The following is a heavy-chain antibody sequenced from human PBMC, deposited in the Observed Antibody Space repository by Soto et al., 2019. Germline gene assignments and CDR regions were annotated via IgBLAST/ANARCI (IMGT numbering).Heavy chain of an antibody. J-gene: IGHJ3*02. CDR3: AAVDIVATMTPVGDAFDI. CDR2: ISAYNGNT. D-gene: IGHD5-12*01. V-gene: IGHV1-18*01. Sequence: ASVKVSCKASGYTFTSYGISWVRQAPGQGLEWMGWISAYNGNTNYAQKLQGRVTMTTDTSTSTAYMELRSLRSDDTAVYYCAAVDIVATMTPVGDAFDIWGQGTMVTVS. CDR1: GYTFTSYG.